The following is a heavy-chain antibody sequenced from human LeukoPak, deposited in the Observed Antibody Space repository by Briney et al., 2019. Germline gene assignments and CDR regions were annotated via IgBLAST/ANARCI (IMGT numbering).Heavy chain of an antibody. D-gene: IGHD2-15*01. CDR1: GGTISSGGYS. V-gene: IGHV4-30-2*01. Sequence: SETLSLTCAVSGGTISSGGYSWIWIRQPPGKGLEWIGYINHSGSTYYNPSLKSRVTISVGKSKNQFSLKLSSVTAADTAVYYCAARSGGDPNWFDPWGQGTLVTVSS. CDR2: INHSGST. J-gene: IGHJ5*02. CDR3: AARSGGDPNWFDP.